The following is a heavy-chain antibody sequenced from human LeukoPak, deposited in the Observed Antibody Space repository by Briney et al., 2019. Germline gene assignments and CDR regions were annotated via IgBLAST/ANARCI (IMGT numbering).Heavy chain of an antibody. CDR2: ISYDGSNK. J-gene: IGHJ4*02. Sequence: GRSLRLSCAASGFTFSNYGMHWVRQAPGKGLEWVAVISYDGSNKYYADSVKGRFTISRDNSKSTLYLQMNSLRAEDTAVYYCAKDKYSGSYGPLDYWGQGTLVTVSS. V-gene: IGHV3-30*18. CDR3: AKDKYSGSYGPLDY. CDR1: GFTFSNYG. D-gene: IGHD1-26*01.